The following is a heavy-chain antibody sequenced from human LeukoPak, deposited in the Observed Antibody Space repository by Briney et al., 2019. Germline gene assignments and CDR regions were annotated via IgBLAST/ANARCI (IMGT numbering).Heavy chain of an antibody. CDR2: ISGSGGST. CDR1: GFTVSSNY. J-gene: IGHJ6*03. D-gene: IGHD2/OR15-2a*01. V-gene: IGHV3-23*01. Sequence: GGSLRLSCAASGFTVSSNYMSWVRQAPGKGLEWVSAISGSGGSTYYADSVKGRFTISRDNSKNTLYLQMNSLRAEDSAVYYCAKGTLSYYYYMDVWGKGTTVTVSS. CDR3: AKGTLSYYYYMDV.